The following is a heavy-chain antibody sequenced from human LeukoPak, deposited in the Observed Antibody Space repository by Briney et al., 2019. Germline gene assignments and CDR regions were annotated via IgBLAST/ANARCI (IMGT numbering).Heavy chain of an antibody. J-gene: IGHJ5*02. CDR2: IWYDGSNK. Sequence: GRSLRLSCAASGFTFSSYGMHWVRQAPGKGLEWVAVIWYDGSNKYYADSVKGRFTISRDNSKNTLYLQMNSLRAEDTAVYYRARGGNYYGSSGWFDPWGQGTLVTVSS. CDR3: ARGGNYYGSSGWFDP. V-gene: IGHV3-33*01. D-gene: IGHD3-10*01. CDR1: GFTFSSYG.